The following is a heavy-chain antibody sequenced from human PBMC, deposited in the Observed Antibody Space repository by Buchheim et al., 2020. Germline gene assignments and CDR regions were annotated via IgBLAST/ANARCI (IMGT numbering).Heavy chain of an antibody. CDR3: AKGGRSGYYYGPNDY. J-gene: IGHJ4*02. CDR2: ISGNGGST. D-gene: IGHD3-22*01. CDR1: GFTFTNYA. V-gene: IGHV3-23*01. Sequence: EVQLLESGGGLLQPGGSLRLSCAASGFTFTNYAMIWVRQAPGKGLEWVSAISGNGGSTYYADSVKGRFTVSRDSSKNTLFLQMNSLRAEDTGVYYYAKGGRSGYYYGPNDYWGQGTL.